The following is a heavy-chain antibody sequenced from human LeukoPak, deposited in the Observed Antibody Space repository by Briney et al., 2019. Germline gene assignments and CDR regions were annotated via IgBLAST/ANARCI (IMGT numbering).Heavy chain of an antibody. V-gene: IGHV4-39*01. D-gene: IGHD2-8*01. CDR3: AREYCTNGVCYAFDI. J-gene: IGHJ3*02. CDR1: GGSISSSSYY. CDR2: IYYSGST. Sequence: SETLSLTCTVPGGSISSSSYYWGWIRQPPGKGLEWIGSIYYSGSTYYNPSLKSRVTISVDTSKNQFSLKLSSVTAADTAVYYCAREYCTNGVCYAFDIWGQGTMVTVSS.